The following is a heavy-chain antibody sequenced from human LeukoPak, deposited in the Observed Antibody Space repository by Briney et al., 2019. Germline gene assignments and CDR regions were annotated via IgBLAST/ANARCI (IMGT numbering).Heavy chain of an antibody. CDR3: ARVSSGWSSFDY. CDR2: ITACKGNT. Sequence: ASVKVSCKASGYTFTSYGISWVRQAPGQGLEWMGWITACKGNTNSAQNLQGRVTMTTDTSTSTAYMELRSLRSDDTAVYYCARVSSGWSSFDYWGQGTLVTVSS. CDR1: GYTFTSYG. V-gene: IGHV1-18*01. D-gene: IGHD6-19*01. J-gene: IGHJ4*02.